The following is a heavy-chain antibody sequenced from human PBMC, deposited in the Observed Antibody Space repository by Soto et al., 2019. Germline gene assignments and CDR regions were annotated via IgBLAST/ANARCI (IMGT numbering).Heavy chain of an antibody. Sequence: PGGSLRLSCAASGFTFSSYGMHWVRQAPGKGLEWVAVIWYDGSNKYYADSVKGRFTISRDNSKNTLYLQMNSLRAEDTAVHYCAREGHYDFWSGYFHYYYMDVWGKGTTVTVSS. CDR1: GFTFSSYG. CDR2: IWYDGSNK. D-gene: IGHD3-3*01. V-gene: IGHV3-33*01. J-gene: IGHJ6*03. CDR3: AREGHYDFWSGYFHYYYMDV.